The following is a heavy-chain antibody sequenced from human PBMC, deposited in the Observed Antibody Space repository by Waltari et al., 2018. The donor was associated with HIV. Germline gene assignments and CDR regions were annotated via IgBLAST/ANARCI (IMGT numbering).Heavy chain of an antibody. CDR2: IYWNGDK. J-gene: IGHJ3*02. CDR1: GFSLSTSGVG. V-gene: IGHV2-5*01. Sequence: QITLKESGPTLVKPTQTLTLTCTFSGFSLSTSGVGVGWIRQPPGKALEWLALIYWNGDKRYSPSLKSRLTITKDTSKNQVVLTMTNMDPVDTATYYCARWGGSSGVDAFDIWGQGTMVTVSS. D-gene: IGHD3-22*01. CDR3: ARWGGSSGVDAFDI.